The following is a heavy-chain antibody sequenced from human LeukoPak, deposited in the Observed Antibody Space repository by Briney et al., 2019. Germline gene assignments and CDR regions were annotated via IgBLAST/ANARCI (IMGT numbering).Heavy chain of an antibody. CDR3: AKWKYSNSGIDDY. V-gene: IGHV3-21*04. D-gene: IGHD6-6*01. Sequence: GGSLRLSCAASGFTFSSYSMNWVRQAPGKGLEWVSSISSSSSYISYADSVKGRFTISRDNSKNMLYLQMNSLRAEDTAVYYCAKWKYSNSGIDDYWGQGTLVTVSS. CDR1: GFTFSSYS. CDR2: ISSSSSYI. J-gene: IGHJ4*02.